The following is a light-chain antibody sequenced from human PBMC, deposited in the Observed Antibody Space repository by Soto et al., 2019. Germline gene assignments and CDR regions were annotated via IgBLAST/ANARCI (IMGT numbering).Light chain of an antibody. J-gene: IGKJ4*01. V-gene: IGKV3-20*01. Sequence: EIVLTQSPGTLSLSPGERDTLSCRASQSVSSDYLAWYQQKPGQAPRLLIYRASRRARGIQARFSGSGSGTDFTLSISTVLPDYFAVYYCQQYVSLPPTFGGGTMVNIK. CDR1: QSVSSDY. CDR3: QQYVSLPPT. CDR2: RAS.